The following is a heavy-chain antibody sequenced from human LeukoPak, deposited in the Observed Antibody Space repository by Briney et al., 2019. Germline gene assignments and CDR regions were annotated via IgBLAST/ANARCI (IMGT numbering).Heavy chain of an antibody. Sequence: GESLKISCKGSGYSFTTYWIGWVRQMPGKGLEWMGIIYTGDSDTRYSPSFQGQVTISADKSISAAYLQWSSLKASDTAMYYCARSSGGSWGDLDYWGQGTLVTVSS. D-gene: IGHD2-15*01. J-gene: IGHJ4*02. CDR2: IYTGDSDT. V-gene: IGHV5-51*01. CDR3: ARSSGGSWGDLDY. CDR1: GYSFTTYW.